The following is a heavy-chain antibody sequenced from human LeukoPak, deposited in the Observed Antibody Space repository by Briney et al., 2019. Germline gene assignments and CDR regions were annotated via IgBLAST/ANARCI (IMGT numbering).Heavy chain of an antibody. V-gene: IGHV3-23*01. J-gene: IGHJ4*02. CDR2: ISSSGGST. Sequence: SGGSLRLSCAASGFTFSSYAMSWVRQAPGRGLEWVSAISSSGGSTYYADSVKGRFTISRDNSKNTLYLQMNSLRAEDTAVYYCAKVRHYYGSYGIHSYLDYWGQGTLVTVSS. CDR3: AKVRHYYGSYGIHSYLDY. D-gene: IGHD3-10*01. CDR1: GFTFSSYA.